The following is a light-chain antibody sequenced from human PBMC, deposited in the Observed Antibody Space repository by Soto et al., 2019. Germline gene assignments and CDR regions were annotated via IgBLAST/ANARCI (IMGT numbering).Light chain of an antibody. CDR3: QSFDSSLTAVV. Sequence: QSALTQPPSVSGAPGQRVTISCAGIGSNIGAGYDVHWYQHLPGTAPKLLIYSYNNRPSGVPDRFSGSKSGTSASLAITGLQAEDEAHYYCQSFDSSLTAVVFGGGTKVTVL. V-gene: IGLV1-40*01. J-gene: IGLJ2*01. CDR2: SYN. CDR1: GSNIGAGYD.